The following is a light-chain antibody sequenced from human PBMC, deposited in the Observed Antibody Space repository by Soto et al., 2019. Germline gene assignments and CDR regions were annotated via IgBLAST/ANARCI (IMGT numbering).Light chain of an antibody. Sequence: DIQMTQSPSTLSAFVGDRVTITCRASQSISLWLAWYQQKPGKAPRLLIYDVSTLGSGVPSRFSGSGSGTEFSLTIKSLEPDDFATYYCQQYNSYSWTFGQGTKVDIK. CDR2: DVS. V-gene: IGKV1-5*01. J-gene: IGKJ1*01. CDR3: QQYNSYSWT. CDR1: QSISLW.